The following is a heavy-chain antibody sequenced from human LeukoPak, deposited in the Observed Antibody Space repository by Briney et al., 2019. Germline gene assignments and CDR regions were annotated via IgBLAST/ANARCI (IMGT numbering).Heavy chain of an antibody. J-gene: IGHJ5*02. D-gene: IGHD6-19*01. CDR1: GGSISSYY. Sequence: PSETLSLTCTVSGGSISSYYWSWIRQPPGKGLEWIGYIYYSGSTNYNPSLKSRVTISVDTSKNQFSLKLSSVTAADTAVYYCARLGPIAVEGDGWFDPWGQGTLVTVSS. CDR2: IYYSGST. CDR3: ARLGPIAVEGDGWFDP. V-gene: IGHV4-59*08.